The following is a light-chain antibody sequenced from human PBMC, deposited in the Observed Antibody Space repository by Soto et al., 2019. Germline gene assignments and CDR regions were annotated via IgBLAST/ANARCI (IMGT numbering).Light chain of an antibody. V-gene: IGKV3-20*01. J-gene: IGKJ1*01. CDR1: QSVSTN. CDR2: GAS. Sequence: ETVMTQSPATLSVSPVGRAILSCRASQSVSTNLAWYQQKRGQAPRLLIYGASTRATGVPDRFSGSGSGTDFTLTISRLEPEDFAVYYCEQYGSSPRTFGQGTKVDIK. CDR3: EQYGSSPRT.